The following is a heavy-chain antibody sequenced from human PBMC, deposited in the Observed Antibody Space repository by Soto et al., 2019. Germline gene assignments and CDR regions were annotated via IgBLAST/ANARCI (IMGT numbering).Heavy chain of an antibody. CDR1: GLIFSDVW. Sequence: GGSLRLSCAASGLIFSDVWMTWVRQAPGKGLEWVGRIKTKPDDGTIDYAAPVRGRFTISRDDSKNTLYLQMTSLTPDDTGVYYCTTSNLGVDFWGPGTLVTVSS. J-gene: IGHJ4*02. CDR3: TTSNLGVDF. V-gene: IGHV3-15*01. CDR2: IKTKPDDGTI. D-gene: IGHD1-1*01.